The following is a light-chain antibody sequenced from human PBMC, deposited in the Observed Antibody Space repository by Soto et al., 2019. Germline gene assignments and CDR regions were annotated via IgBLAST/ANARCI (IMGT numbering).Light chain of an antibody. CDR2: GAS. Sequence: EIVMTQSPSTLSVSPGERATLSCRASQSVYNNLAWYQQKPGQAPRLVSYGASTRATGIPARFSGSGSGPEFTLTISSLQSEDFAVYYCQQYNNGPPVTFGPGTKVDI. CDR1: QSVYNN. CDR3: QQYNNGPPVT. J-gene: IGKJ3*01. V-gene: IGKV3-15*01.